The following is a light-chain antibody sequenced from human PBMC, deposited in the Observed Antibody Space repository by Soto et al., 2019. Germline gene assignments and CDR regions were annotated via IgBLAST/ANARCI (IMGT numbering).Light chain of an antibody. J-gene: IGLJ1*01. CDR3: QSYDSSLSAFYV. CDR1: SSNIGAGYD. CDR2: DNN. Sequence: VLTQPPSVSGAPGQRVTISCTGSSSNIGAGYDVHWYQQIPGTAPNLLIYDNNNRPSGVPDRFSGSKSGASASLAITGLQAEDEADYYFQSYDSSLSAFYVFGTGTKVTAL. V-gene: IGLV1-40*01.